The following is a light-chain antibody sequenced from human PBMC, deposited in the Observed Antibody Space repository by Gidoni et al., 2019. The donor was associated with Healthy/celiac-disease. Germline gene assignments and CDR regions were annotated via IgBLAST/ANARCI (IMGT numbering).Light chain of an antibody. CDR3: QQYNSYSTIT. CDR2: DAS. J-gene: IGKJ5*01. V-gene: IGKV1-5*01. CDR1: QSISSW. Sequence: DIQMTQSPSTLSASVGDRVTITCRASQSISSWLAWYQRKPGKAPKLLIYDASSLESGVPSRFSGSGSGTEFTLTISSLQPDDFATYYCQQYNSYSTITFGQGTRLEIK.